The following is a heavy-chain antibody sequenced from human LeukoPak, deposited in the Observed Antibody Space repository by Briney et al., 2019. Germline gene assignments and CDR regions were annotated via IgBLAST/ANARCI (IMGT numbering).Heavy chain of an antibody. J-gene: IGHJ4*02. Sequence: GGSLRLSCAASGFTFSSYAMSWARQAPGKGLEWVSAISGSGGSTYYADSVKGRLTISRDNSKNTLYLQMNSLRAEDTAVYYCAKDIIPAADPYYFDYWGQGTLVTVSS. D-gene: IGHD2-2*01. CDR2: ISGSGGST. CDR1: GFTFSSYA. CDR3: AKDIIPAADPYYFDY. V-gene: IGHV3-23*01.